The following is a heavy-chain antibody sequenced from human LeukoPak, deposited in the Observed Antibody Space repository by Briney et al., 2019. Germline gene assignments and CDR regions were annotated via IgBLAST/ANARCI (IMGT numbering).Heavy chain of an antibody. CDR2: INHSGST. J-gene: IGHJ4*02. CDR1: GGSFSGYY. Sequence: SETLSLTCAVYGGSFSGYYWSWIRQPPGKGLEWIGEINHSGSTNYNPSLKSRVTISVDTSKNQFSLKLSPVTAADTAVYYCARGNYDPYFDYWGQGTLVTVSS. CDR3: ARGNYDPYFDY. V-gene: IGHV4-34*01. D-gene: IGHD3-3*01.